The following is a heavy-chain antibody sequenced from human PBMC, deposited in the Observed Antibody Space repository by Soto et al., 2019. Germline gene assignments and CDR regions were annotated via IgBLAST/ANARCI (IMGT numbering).Heavy chain of an antibody. CDR2: IYPGDSDT. V-gene: IGHV5-51*01. CDR3: ARPVGSGWSSDFAY. Sequence: GESLKISCRGSGYSFTGYWIGWVRQMPGKGLEWMGIIYPGDSDTRYSPSFQGQVTISTDKSITTAYLQWSSLKASDTAMYYYARPVGSGWSSDFAYWGQGTLVTVSS. D-gene: IGHD6-19*01. CDR1: GYSFTGYW. J-gene: IGHJ4*02.